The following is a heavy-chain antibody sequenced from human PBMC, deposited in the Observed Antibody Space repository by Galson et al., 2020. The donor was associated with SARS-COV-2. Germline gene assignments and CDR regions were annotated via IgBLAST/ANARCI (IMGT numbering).Heavy chain of an antibody. CDR2: ISGGGGST. J-gene: IGHJ4*02. Sequence: GGSLRLSYAASGFTLNRYALAWVRQPPGKGLEEVSGISGGGGSTYYVDSVKGRFTISRDTSQNTVHLQMSSLRGEDTAVYYCAKDRGNDYGDQLDFWGQGTLVTVSS. D-gene: IGHD4-17*01. V-gene: IGHV3-23*01. CDR3: AKDRGNDYGDQLDF. CDR1: GFTLNRYA.